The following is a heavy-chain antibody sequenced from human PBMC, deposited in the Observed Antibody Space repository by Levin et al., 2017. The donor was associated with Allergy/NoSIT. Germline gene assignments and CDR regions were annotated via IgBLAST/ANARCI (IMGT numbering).Heavy chain of an antibody. CDR3: VSRQLPFDY. CDR2: ISYDGSNK. D-gene: IGHD6-6*01. J-gene: IGHJ4*02. CDR1: GFTFSSYG. V-gene: IGHV3-30*03. Sequence: GESLKISCAASGFTFSSYGMHWVRQAPGKGLEWVAVISYDGSNKYYADSVKGRFTISRDNSKNTLYLQMNSLRAEDTAVYYCVSRQLPFDYWGQGTLVTVSS.